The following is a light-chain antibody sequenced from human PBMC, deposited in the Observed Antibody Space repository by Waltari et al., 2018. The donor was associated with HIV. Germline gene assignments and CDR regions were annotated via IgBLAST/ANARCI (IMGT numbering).Light chain of an antibody. CDR1: SRDVGGYNY. Sequence: QSALTQPRPVSGSPGQSVTISCTGTSRDVGGYNYVSWYQQHPGKAPNLMSDDVSKRPSGVPDRFSGSKSGNTASLTISGLQAEDEADFYCCSYVGSYTYVFGTGTKVTVL. V-gene: IGLV2-11*01. J-gene: IGLJ1*01. CDR3: CSYVGSYTYV. CDR2: DVS.